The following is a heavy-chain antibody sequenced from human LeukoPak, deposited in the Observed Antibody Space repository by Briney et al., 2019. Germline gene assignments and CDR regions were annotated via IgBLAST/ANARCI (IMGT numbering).Heavy chain of an antibody. Sequence: PSETLSLTCTVSGGSISSYYWSWIRQPPGKGLEWIGYIYTSGSTNYNPSLKSRVTISVDTSKNQFSLKLSSVTAADTAEYYCARYDSSGIYYFDYWGQGTLVTVSS. CDR2: IYTSGST. V-gene: IGHV4-4*09. CDR1: GGSISSYY. J-gene: IGHJ4*02. CDR3: ARYDSSGIYYFDY. D-gene: IGHD3-22*01.